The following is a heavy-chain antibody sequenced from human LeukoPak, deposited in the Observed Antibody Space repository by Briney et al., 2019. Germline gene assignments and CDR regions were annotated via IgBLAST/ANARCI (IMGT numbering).Heavy chain of an antibody. Sequence: PGGSLRLSCVASGFSFNGDWMNWVRQAPGKGLEWVANIKPDGSQKYYVDSVKGRFTISRDNAEKSLFLQMNSLRAEDTAVYYCVRDGPAFLDFDYWGRGTLVTVSS. J-gene: IGHJ4*02. CDR3: VRDGPAFLDFDY. D-gene: IGHD2-2*01. V-gene: IGHV3-7*01. CDR1: GFSFNGDW. CDR2: IKPDGSQK.